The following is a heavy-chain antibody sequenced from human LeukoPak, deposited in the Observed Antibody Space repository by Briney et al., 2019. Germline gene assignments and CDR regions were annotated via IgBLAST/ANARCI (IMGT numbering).Heavy chain of an antibody. J-gene: IGHJ3*02. V-gene: IGHV4-31*03. CDR3: ARAPRGLNAFDI. Sequence: SETLSLTCTLSGRSISRGGYYWSWIRQHPWKGLEWIGYIYDSGSTYYNPSLKSRVTISVDTSKNQFSLKLSSVTAADTAVYYCARAPRGLNAFDIWGQGTMVTVSS. D-gene: IGHD3-10*01. CDR2: IYDSGST. CDR1: GRSISRGGYY.